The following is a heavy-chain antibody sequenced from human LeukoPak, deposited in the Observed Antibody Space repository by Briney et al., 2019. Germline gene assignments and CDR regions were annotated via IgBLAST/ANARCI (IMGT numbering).Heavy chain of an antibody. J-gene: IGHJ5*02. D-gene: IGHD3-10*01. CDR2: INSDGSST. V-gene: IGHV3-74*01. Sequence: PGGSLRLSCAASGFTFSSYWMHWVRQAPGKGLVWVSRINSDGSSTSYADSVKGRFTTSRDNAKNTPYLQMNSLRAEDTAVYYCAREHVLLWFGETYNWFDPWGQGTLVTVSS. CDR3: AREHVLLWFGETYNWFDP. CDR1: GFTFSSYW.